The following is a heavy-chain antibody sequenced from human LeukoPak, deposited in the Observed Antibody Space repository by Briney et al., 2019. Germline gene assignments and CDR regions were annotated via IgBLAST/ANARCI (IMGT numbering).Heavy chain of an antibody. D-gene: IGHD3-22*01. Sequence: SETLSLTCTVSGGSISSNRKYWGWIRQPPGKGLEWIGEINHSGSTNYNPSLKSRVTISVDTSKNQFSLKLSSVTAADTAVYYCARGGPYYYDSSGYYWYFDLWGRGTLVTVSS. CDR3: ARGGPYYYDSSGYYWYFDL. CDR1: GGSISSNRKY. CDR2: INHSGST. J-gene: IGHJ2*01. V-gene: IGHV4-39*07.